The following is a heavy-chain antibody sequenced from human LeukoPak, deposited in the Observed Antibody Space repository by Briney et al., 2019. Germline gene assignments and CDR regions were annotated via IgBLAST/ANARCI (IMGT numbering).Heavy chain of an antibody. D-gene: IGHD3-10*01. CDR1: GFTFSSYE. CDR3: ARAFDYCGSGNGY. CDR2: IKEDGSEK. V-gene: IGHV3-7*01. Sequence: GGSLRLSCAASGFTFSSYEMNWVRQAPGKGLEWVANIKEDGSEKYYVDSVKGRFTIPRDNAKNSLYLQMNSLRAEDTAVYYCARAFDYCGSGNGYWGQGTLVTVSS. J-gene: IGHJ4*02.